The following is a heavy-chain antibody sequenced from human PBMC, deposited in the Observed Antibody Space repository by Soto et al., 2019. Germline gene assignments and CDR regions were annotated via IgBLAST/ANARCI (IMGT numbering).Heavy chain of an antibody. V-gene: IGHV1-18*04. Sequence: GASVKVSCKASGFTLTHSCFSSVRQAPGQGLEWVGWIRVNNGDTHYAQKLQGRVTMTTDTSTSTAFMELNSLRAEDTAVYYCARDLEFSSSWGPFQHWGQGTLVTVSS. CDR1: GFTLTHSC. CDR2: IRVNNGDT. J-gene: IGHJ1*01. CDR3: ARDLEFSSSWGPFQH. D-gene: IGHD6-13*01.